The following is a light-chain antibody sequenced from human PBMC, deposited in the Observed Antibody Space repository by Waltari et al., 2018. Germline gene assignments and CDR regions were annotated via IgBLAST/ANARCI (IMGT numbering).Light chain of an antibody. CDR2: AAS. V-gene: IGKV1-39*01. CDR3: QESYSSPYN. CDR1: QNIRNY. J-gene: IGKJ2*01. Sequence: DIQMTQSPSSLSVSIGDRVTITCRASQNIRNYVNWFQQKPGKAPKLLIFAASSLQSGVPSKFSGSGSGTDFTLTISNLQPEDFATYYCQESYSSPYNFGTGTKLEF.